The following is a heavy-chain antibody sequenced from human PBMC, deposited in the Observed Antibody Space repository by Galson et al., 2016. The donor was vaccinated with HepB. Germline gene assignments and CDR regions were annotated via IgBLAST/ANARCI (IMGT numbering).Heavy chain of an antibody. V-gene: IGHV1-69*04. CDR2: IIPFLGLA. CDR3: ARVDCSGNACYLNY. CDR1: GDTFSNYA. D-gene: IGHD2-2*01. J-gene: IGHJ4*02. Sequence: SVKVSCKASGDTFSNYAITWVRQAPGKGLEWMGRIIPFLGLAKYAQRFQDRVTITADKSTSTVLMEVNSLRSEDTAVYYCARVDCSGNACYLNYGGQGTLVIVSS.